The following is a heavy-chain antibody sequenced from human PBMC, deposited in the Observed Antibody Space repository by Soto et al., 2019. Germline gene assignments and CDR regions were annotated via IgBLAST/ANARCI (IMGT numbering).Heavy chain of an antibody. D-gene: IGHD3-10*01. Sequence: QEQLVESGGGLVKPGGSLRLSCATSGFTFSDYYMSWVRQAPGKGLEWVSYIDSSGTTIFYAYSVKGRFTISMDNAKNPLYLQMNGLRVEDTAVYYCTGGVIGVWGQGTQVTVSS. V-gene: IGHV3-11*01. CDR1: GFTFSDYY. CDR3: TGGVIGV. CDR2: IDSSGTTI. J-gene: IGHJ4*02.